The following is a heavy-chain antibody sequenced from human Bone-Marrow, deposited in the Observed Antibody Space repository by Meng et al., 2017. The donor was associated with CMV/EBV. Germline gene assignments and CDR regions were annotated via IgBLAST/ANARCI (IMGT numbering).Heavy chain of an antibody. V-gene: IGHV1-69*05. CDR2: IIPIFGTA. CDR3: ATSAVVVAAAVYYNGMDV. CDR1: GGTFSSYA. Sequence: SVKVSCKASGGTFSSYAISWVRQAPGQGLEWMGGIIPIFGTANYAQKFQGRVTITTDESTSTAYLELSSLRSEDTAVYYCATSAVVVAAAVYYNGMDVWGQGTTVTVSS. J-gene: IGHJ6*02. D-gene: IGHD2-2*01.